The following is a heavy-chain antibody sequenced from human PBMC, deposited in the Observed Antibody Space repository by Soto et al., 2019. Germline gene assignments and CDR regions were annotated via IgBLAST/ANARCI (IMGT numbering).Heavy chain of an antibody. CDR2: IWYDGSNK. V-gene: IGHV3-33*01. CDR1: GFTFSSYG. CDR3: ARDSRAAAGPDY. Sequence: GGSLRLSCAASGFTFSSYGMHWVRQAPGKGLEWVAVIWYDGSNKYYADSVKGRFTISRDNSKNTLYLQMNSLRAEDTAVYYCARDSRAAAGPDYWGQGTLVTVS. D-gene: IGHD6-13*01. J-gene: IGHJ4*02.